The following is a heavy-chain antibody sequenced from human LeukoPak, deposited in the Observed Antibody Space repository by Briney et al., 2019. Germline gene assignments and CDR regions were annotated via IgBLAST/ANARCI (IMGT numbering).Heavy chain of an antibody. J-gene: IGHJ3*02. D-gene: IGHD1-7*01. V-gene: IGHV4-59*01. CDR1: GGSISSYY. Sequence: SETLSLTCTVSGGSISSYYWSWIRQPPGKGLEWIGYIYYSGSTNYNPSLKSRVTISVDTSKNQFSLKLSSVTAADTAVYYCASLSPKTGTTGGGAFDIWGQGTMVTVSS. CDR2: IYYSGST. CDR3: ASLSPKTGTTGGGAFDI.